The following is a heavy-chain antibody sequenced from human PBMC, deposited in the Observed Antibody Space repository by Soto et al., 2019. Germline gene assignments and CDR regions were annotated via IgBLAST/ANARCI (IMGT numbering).Heavy chain of an antibody. CDR1: GFTFSNHA. CDR3: AREAEYSSNYYYYGMDV. V-gene: IGHV3-30-3*01. D-gene: IGHD6-6*01. CDR2: ISYDGSNK. Sequence: WGAPRPPCGASGFTFSNHAIHRVRQAPGKGLEWVAVISYDGSNKYYADSVKGRFTISRDNSKNTLYLQMNSLRAEDTAVYYCAREAEYSSNYYYYGMDVWGQGTTVTVSS. J-gene: IGHJ6*02.